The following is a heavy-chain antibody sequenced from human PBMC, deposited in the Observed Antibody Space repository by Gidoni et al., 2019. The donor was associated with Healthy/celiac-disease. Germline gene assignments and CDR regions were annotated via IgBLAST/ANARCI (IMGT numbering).Heavy chain of an antibody. J-gene: IGHJ2*01. V-gene: IGHV4-59*01. CDR2: IYYSGST. D-gene: IGHD2-15*01. Sequence: QVQLQESGPGLVKPSETLSLTCTVSGGSISSYYWSWIRQPPGKGLEWIGYIYYSGSTNYNPSLKSRVTISVDTSKNQFSLKLSSVTAADTAVYYCARDGPGGMRLGYWYFDLWGRGTLVTVSS. CDR1: GGSISSYY. CDR3: ARDGPGGMRLGYWYFDL.